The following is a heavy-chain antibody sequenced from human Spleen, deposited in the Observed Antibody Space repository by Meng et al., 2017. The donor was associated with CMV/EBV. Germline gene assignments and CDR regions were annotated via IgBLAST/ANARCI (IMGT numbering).Heavy chain of an antibody. Sequence: LTCAVYGGSFSGYYWTWIRQAPGKGLEWIGEINDGGRTNYNPSFESRVTISVDTSKNQFCLILNSLTAADTAVYYCARGLYPYYFDYWGRGTLVTVSS. CDR1: GGSFSGYY. D-gene: IGHD2-2*01. CDR2: INDGGRT. V-gene: IGHV4-34*01. CDR3: ARGLYPYYFDY. J-gene: IGHJ4*02.